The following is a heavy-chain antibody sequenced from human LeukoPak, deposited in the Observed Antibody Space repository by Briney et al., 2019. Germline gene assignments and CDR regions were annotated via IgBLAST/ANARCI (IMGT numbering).Heavy chain of an antibody. CDR2: INHSGST. CDR3: ATTWSGAFDP. CDR1: GGSFSDYY. D-gene: IGHD3-10*01. Sequence: SETLSLTCAVYGGSFSDYYWSWIRQPPGKGLEWIGEINHSGSTNYNPSLKSRVTISVDTSKNQFSLRLSSVTAADTAVYYCATTWSGAFDPWGQGTLVTVSS. J-gene: IGHJ5*02. V-gene: IGHV4-34*01.